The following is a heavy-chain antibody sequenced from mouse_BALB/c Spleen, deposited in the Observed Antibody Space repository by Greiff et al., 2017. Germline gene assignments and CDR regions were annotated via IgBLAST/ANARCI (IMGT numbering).Heavy chain of an antibody. CDR1: GFSLTGYG. CDR3: ARVYYGNQPSYWYFDV. J-gene: IGHJ1*01. CDR2: IWGDGST. Sequence: QVQLKESGPGLVAPSQSLSITCTVSGFSLTGYGVNWVRQPPGKGLEWLGMIWGDGSTDYNSALKSRLSISKDNSKSQVFLKMNSLQTDDTARYYGARVYYGNQPSYWYFDVWGAGTTVTVSS. V-gene: IGHV2-6-7*01. D-gene: IGHD2-1*01.